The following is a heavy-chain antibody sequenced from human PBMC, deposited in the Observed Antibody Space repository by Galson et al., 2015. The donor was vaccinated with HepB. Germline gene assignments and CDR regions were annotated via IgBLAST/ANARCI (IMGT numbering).Heavy chain of an antibody. Sequence: SVKVSCKAFGYTFSNSYIHWIRQAPGQGFEWMGIINPSSGGTSNALKFQDRVTMTRDTSTSTVYMEMSSLRSEDTAIYYCARGRPNFSLDPWGHATLVTVSS. V-gene: IGHV1-46*01. CDR1: GYTFSNSY. CDR3: ARGRPNFSLDP. J-gene: IGHJ5*02. CDR2: INPSSGGT. D-gene: IGHD1-1*01.